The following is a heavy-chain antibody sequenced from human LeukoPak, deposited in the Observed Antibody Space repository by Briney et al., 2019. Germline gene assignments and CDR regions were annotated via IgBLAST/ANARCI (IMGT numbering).Heavy chain of an antibody. V-gene: IGHV3-21*01. Sequence: GGSLRLSCAASGFTFSSYTMNWVRQAPGKGLEWVSSISSSSSYIYYADSVKGRFTISRDNAKNSLHLQMNSLRAEDTAVYYCARTDCSAVSCNSRWGQGTLVTVSS. J-gene: IGHJ4*02. CDR1: GFTFSSYT. CDR2: ISSSSSYI. CDR3: ARTDCSAVSCNSR. D-gene: IGHD2-15*01.